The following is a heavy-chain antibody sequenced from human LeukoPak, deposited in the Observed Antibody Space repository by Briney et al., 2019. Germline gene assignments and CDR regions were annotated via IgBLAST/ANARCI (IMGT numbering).Heavy chain of an antibody. J-gene: IGHJ3*02. CDR2: ISYDGSNK. D-gene: IGHD3-10*01. Sequence: GGSLRLSCAASGFTFSSYGMHWVRQAPGKGLEWVAVISYDGSNKYYADSVKGRFTISRDNSKNTLYLQMSSLRAEDTAVYYCAKDGRQRKTYFYGSGSANAFDIWGQGTMVTVSS. V-gene: IGHV3-30*18. CDR1: GFTFSSYG. CDR3: AKDGRQRKTYFYGSGSANAFDI.